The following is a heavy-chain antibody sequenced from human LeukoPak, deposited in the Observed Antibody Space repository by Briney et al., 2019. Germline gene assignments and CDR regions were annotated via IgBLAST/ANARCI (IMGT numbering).Heavy chain of an antibody. CDR2: IYYSGST. D-gene: IGHD5-24*01. CDR3: ARRDGYNSAFDY. Sequence: TSETLSLTCTVSGGSISSGDYYWSWIHQPPGKGLEWIGYIYYSGSTYYNPSLKSRVTISVDTSKNQFSLKLSSVTAADTAVYYCARRDGYNSAFDYWGQGTLVTASS. J-gene: IGHJ4*02. CDR1: GGSISSGDYY. V-gene: IGHV4-30-4*01.